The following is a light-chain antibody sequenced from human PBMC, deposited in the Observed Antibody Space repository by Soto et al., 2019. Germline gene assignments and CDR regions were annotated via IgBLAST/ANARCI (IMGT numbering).Light chain of an antibody. CDR2: GAS. V-gene: IGKV3-20*01. J-gene: IGKJ2*01. CDR1: QSVSSSY. CDR3: QQYGSSPKT. Sequence: EIVLTQSPGTLSLSPGERSTLSCRARQSVSSSYLAWYQQKPGQAPRLLIYGASSRATGIPDRFSGSGSGTDFTLTISRLEPEDFALYYCQQYGSSPKTFGQGTKLEIK.